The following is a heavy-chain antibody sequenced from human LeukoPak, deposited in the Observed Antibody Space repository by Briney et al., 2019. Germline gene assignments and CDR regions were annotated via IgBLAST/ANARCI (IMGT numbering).Heavy chain of an antibody. CDR3: ARGSDSSGYPLPYYYYGMDV. Sequence: ASVKVSCKASGYTFTSYGISWVRQAPGQGLEWMGWISAYNGNTNYAQKLQGRVTVTTDTSTNTAYMELRSLRSDDTAVYYCARGSDSSGYPLPYYYYGMDVWGQGTTVTVSS. CDR1: GYTFTSYG. V-gene: IGHV1-18*01. J-gene: IGHJ6*02. D-gene: IGHD3-22*01. CDR2: ISAYNGNT.